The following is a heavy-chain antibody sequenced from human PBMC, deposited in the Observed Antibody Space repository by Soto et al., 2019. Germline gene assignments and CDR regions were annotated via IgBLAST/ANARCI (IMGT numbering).Heavy chain of an antibody. CDR3: AKDLIAVAAALLNWFDP. D-gene: IGHD6-19*01. Sequence: GGSLRLSCAASGFTFSSYGMHWVRQAPGKGLEWVAVISYDGSNKYYADSVKGRFTISRDNSKNTLYLQMNSLRAEDTAVYYCAKDLIAVAAALLNWFDPWGQGTLVTVSS. V-gene: IGHV3-30*18. CDR1: GFTFSSYG. CDR2: ISYDGSNK. J-gene: IGHJ5*02.